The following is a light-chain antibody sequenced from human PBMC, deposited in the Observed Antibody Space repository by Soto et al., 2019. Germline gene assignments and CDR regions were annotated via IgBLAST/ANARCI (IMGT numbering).Light chain of an antibody. Sequence: QSVLTQPASVSGSPGQWITISCTGTSSDVGGYNYVSWYQQHPGKAPKLMIYGVSHRPSGVSNRFSGSKSGNTASLTISGLQAEDEADYYCSSHTSRGTYVFGTGTKVTVL. CDR1: SSDVGGYNY. V-gene: IGLV2-14*01. CDR3: SSHTSRGTYV. J-gene: IGLJ1*01. CDR2: GVS.